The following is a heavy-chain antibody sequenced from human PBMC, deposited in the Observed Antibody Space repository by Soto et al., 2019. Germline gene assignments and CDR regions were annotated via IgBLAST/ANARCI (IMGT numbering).Heavy chain of an antibody. CDR1: GFTFDDYA. V-gene: IGHV3-9*01. D-gene: IGHD3-22*01. J-gene: IGHJ6*02. CDR2: ISWNSGSI. Sequence: EVQLVESGGGLVQPGRSLRLSCAASGFTFDDYAMHWVRQAPGKGLEWVSGISWNSGSIGYADSVKGRFTISSDNAKNSLYRQMNSLRAEDTALYYCAKDYYDSSGNPYYYGMDVWGQGTTVTVSS. CDR3: AKDYYDSSGNPYYYGMDV.